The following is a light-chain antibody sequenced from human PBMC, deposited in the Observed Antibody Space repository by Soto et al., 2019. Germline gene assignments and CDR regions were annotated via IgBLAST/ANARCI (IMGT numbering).Light chain of an antibody. V-gene: IGKV3-11*01. J-gene: IGKJ3*01. CDR2: DAS. CDR3: QQRSNWPLT. Sequence: EIVLTQSPATLSLSPGERATLSCRASQSVSSFLAWYQQKPGQAPRLLIYDASNRATGIPARFSGSGSGTDFTLTISSLEPEDSAFYDCQQRSNWPLTVGPGNKGEIK. CDR1: QSVSSF.